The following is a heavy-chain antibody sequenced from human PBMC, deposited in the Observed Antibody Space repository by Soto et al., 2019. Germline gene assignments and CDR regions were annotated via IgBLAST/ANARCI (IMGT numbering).Heavy chain of an antibody. D-gene: IGHD6-13*01. CDR3: ARGPGIAARNFDY. Sequence: PSETLSLTCTVSGGSISSGDYYWSWIRQPPGKGLEWIGYIYYSGSTYYNPSLKSRVTISVDTSKNQFSLKLSSVTAADTAAYYCARGPGIAARNFDYWGQGTLVTVSS. J-gene: IGHJ4*02. V-gene: IGHV4-30-4*01. CDR2: IYYSGST. CDR1: GGSISSGDYY.